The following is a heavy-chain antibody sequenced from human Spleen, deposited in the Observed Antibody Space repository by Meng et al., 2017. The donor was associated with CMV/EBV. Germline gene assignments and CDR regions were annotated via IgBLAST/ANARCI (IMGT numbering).Heavy chain of an antibody. CDR3: AKDFCSSTSCFFDH. CDR1: GFTSDSYS. D-gene: IGHD2-2*01. Sequence: GESLKISCVASGFTSDSYSMNWVRQAPGKGLEWVSFVSWDGDSIDYADSVRGRFTISRDNNKNSLYLQMNSLRSEDTAVYYCAKDFCSSTSCFFDHWGQGTLVTVSS. V-gene: IGHV3-43*01. J-gene: IGHJ4*02. CDR2: VSWDGDSI.